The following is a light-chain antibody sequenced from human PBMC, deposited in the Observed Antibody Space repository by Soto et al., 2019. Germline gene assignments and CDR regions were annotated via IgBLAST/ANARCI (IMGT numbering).Light chain of an antibody. V-gene: IGKV1-9*01. CDR3: QRVDSSPWT. CDR2: DAS. J-gene: IGKJ1*01. CDR1: QGISSY. Sequence: DIQLTQSPSFLSASIGDRVTITCRARQGISSYLAWYQQKPGKAPKLLIYDASTLQSGVPSRLRGSGSGTEFSLTSSSLKPEDFASHHLQRVDSSPWTFGQGTKVEIK.